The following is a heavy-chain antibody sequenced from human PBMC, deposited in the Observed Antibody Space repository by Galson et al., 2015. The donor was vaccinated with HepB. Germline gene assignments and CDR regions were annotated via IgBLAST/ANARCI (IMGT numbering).Heavy chain of an antibody. V-gene: IGHV3-7*01. Sequence: SLRLSCAASEFTFGNYWMSWVRQAPGKGLQWVANINEDGSEKYYVDSVKGRFFISRDNAKNSLYLRMNSLRADDTAVYYCARGGYSYGSFDSWGPGSLVTVSS. CDR1: EFTFGNYW. CDR2: INEDGSEK. D-gene: IGHD5-18*01. J-gene: IGHJ4*02. CDR3: ARGGYSYGSFDS.